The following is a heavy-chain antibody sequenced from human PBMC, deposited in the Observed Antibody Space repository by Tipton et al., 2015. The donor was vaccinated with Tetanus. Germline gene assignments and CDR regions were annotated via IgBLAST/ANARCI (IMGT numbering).Heavy chain of an antibody. CDR2: INHSGST. CDR1: GGSIASDNHY. V-gene: IGHV4-34*01. CDR3: VTVNFPNYYLYGMDV. D-gene: IGHD1-1*01. Sequence: TLSLTCAVSGGSIASDNHYWSWIRQAPGKGLEWIGEINHSGSTNHNPSLKSRVTLSVDTSKNQFSLKLNSVTAADTAMYYCVTVNFPNYYLYGMDVWGQGTTVTVSS. J-gene: IGHJ6*02.